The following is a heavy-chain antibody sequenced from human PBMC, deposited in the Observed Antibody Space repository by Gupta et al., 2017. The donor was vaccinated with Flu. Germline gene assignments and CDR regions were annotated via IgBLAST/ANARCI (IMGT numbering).Heavy chain of an antibody. Sequence: NAWMSWVRQAPGKGLEWFSRIKSNTDGVTTDYAAPVKGRFTISRDDSKNTLYLQMNSLKAEDTAVYYCTTRPTMVEWLCRVGAFDIWGQGKMVTVSS. J-gene: IGHJ3*02. CDR1: NAW. V-gene: IGHV3-15*01. CDR2: IKSNTDGVTT. D-gene: IGHD3-3*01. CDR3: TTRPTMVEWLCRVGAFDI.